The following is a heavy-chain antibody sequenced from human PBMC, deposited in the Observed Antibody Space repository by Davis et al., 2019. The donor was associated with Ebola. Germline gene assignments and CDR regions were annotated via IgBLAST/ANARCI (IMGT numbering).Heavy chain of an antibody. J-gene: IGHJ6*02. CDR3: ARGRYDFLYGMDV. CDR2: IYYSGST. V-gene: IGHV4-59*01. CDR1: GGSFSGYY. Sequence: SETLSLTCAVYGGSFSGYYWSWIRQPPGKGLEWIGYIYYSGSTNYNPSLKSRVTISVDTSKNQFSLKLRSVTAADTAVYYCARGRYDFLYGMDVWGQGTTVTVSS. D-gene: IGHD3-3*01.